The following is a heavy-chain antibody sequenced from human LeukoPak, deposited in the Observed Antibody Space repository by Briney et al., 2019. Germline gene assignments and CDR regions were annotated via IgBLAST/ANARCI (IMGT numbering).Heavy chain of an antibody. V-gene: IGHV1-8*01. J-gene: IGHJ4*02. CDR1: GHTFDNYD. D-gene: IGHD3-22*01. Sequence: EASVKVSCKASGHTFDNYDINWVRQATGQGLEWMGWMNPNTGNTGYAQNFQGRVTMTRNTSISTAYMELSSLRSEDTAVYYCAKEGTMIVSWGQGTLVTVSS. CDR3: AKEGTMIVS. CDR2: MNPNTGNT.